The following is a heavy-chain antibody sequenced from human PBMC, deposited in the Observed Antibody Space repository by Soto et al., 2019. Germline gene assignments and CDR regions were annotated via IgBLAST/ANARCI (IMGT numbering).Heavy chain of an antibody. V-gene: IGHV4-39*01. D-gene: IGHD6-19*01. CDR3: ARPNQDEAVVGLDWYFDL. J-gene: IGHJ2*01. Sequence: QLQLQESGPGLVKPSETLSLTCTVSGGSISSSSYYWGWIRQPPGKGLEWIGSIYYSGSTYYNPSLKSRVTISVDTSKNQFSLKLSSVTAADTAVYYCARPNQDEAVVGLDWYFDLWGRGTLVTVSS. CDR2: IYYSGST. CDR1: GGSISSSSYY.